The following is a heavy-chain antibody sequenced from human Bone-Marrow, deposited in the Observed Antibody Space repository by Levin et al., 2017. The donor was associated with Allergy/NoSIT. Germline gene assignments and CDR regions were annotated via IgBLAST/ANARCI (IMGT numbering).Heavy chain of an antibody. J-gene: IGHJ4*02. CDR2: ISSRNTTI. Sequence: GESLKISCAASGFTFSSSAMTWVRQAPGKGLEWVSYISSRNTTIYYADSVKGRFTISRDNAENSLYLQMNSLRAEDTAIYYCAREGLFMVRVFDYWGRGTLVTVSS. CDR3: AREGLFMVRVFDY. D-gene: IGHD3-10*01. V-gene: IGHV3-48*04. CDR1: GFTFSSSA.